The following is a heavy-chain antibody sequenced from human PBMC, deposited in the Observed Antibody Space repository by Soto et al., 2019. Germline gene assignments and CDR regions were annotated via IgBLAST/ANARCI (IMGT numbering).Heavy chain of an antibody. CDR3: VRAAGPSDY. V-gene: IGHV1-3*01. CDR2: ITAANGNT. J-gene: IGHJ4*02. D-gene: IGHD6-13*01. Sequence: QVQLVQSGAEVKKPGASVKISCRASGYSFNYYSIHWVRQAPGQSLEWMGWITAANGNTKYSQKFQGRVTLTRDTSASTAFMEVKRLPSEDTAIYYWVRAAGPSDYWGQGTLVTVSS. CDR1: GYSFNYYS.